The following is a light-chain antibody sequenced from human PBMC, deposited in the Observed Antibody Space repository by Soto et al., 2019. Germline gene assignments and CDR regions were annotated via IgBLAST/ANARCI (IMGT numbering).Light chain of an antibody. CDR3: QQYNSSSWT. J-gene: IGKJ1*01. Sequence: DIQMTQSPSTLSASVGDRVTITCRASQSISIWLAWYQRKPGKAPKFLIYDASSLESGVPSRFSGSGSGTEFTLTISSLQPDDFATYYCQQYNSSSWTFGQGTKVDIK. CDR1: QSISIW. V-gene: IGKV1-5*01. CDR2: DAS.